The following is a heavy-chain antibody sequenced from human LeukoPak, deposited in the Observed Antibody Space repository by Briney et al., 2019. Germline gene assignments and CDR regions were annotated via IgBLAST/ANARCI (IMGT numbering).Heavy chain of an antibody. V-gene: IGHV4-39*01. J-gene: IGHJ4*02. CDR1: GGSISNTNYY. CDR3: TASATPSSISSFDY. CDR2: IRYSGST. Sequence: PSETLSLTSIVSGGSISNTNYYWGWIRQPPGKRLEWIGSIRYSGSTYYNPSLKTRVTISVDTSKNQFSRKLSSVTAADTAVYYCTASATPSSISSFDYWGQGTLVTVSS. D-gene: IGHD6-13*01.